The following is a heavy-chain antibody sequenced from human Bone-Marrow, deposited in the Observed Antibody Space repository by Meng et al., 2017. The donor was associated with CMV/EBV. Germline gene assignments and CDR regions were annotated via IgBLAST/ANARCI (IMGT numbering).Heavy chain of an antibody. J-gene: IGHJ6*02. CDR2: VIPMVGRT. CDR1: GGLSRTSV. D-gene: IGHD2/OR15-2a*01. V-gene: IGHV1-69*10. CDR3: ARSRVLSTSTSRPPTYGMDV. Sequence: SSEKVSCKFSGGLSRTSVISWVRQAPGQGLEWMGGVIPMVGRTNYGQKFQGRVTITADKSATTAHMELHSLKSEDTAVYYCARSRVLSTSTSRPPTYGMDVWGQGTTVTVSS.